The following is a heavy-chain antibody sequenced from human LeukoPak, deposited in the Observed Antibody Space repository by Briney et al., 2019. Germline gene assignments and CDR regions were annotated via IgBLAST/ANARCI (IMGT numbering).Heavy chain of an antibody. CDR3: ARVRYFDWLSYFDY. Sequence: ASVKVSCKASGFTFTSSAMQWVRQARGQRLEWIGWIVVGSGNTNYAQKFQERVTVTRDMSTSTAYMELSSLRSEDTAVYYCARVRYFDWLSYFDYWGQGTLVTVSP. D-gene: IGHD3-9*01. J-gene: IGHJ4*02. V-gene: IGHV1-58*02. CDR2: IVVGSGNT. CDR1: GFTFTSSA.